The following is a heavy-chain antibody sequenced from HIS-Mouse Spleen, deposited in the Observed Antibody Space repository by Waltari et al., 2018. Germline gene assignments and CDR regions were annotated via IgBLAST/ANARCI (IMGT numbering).Heavy chain of an antibody. CDR1: GGFFSGYY. J-gene: IGHJ2*01. V-gene: IGHV4-34*01. Sequence: QVQLQQWGAGLLKPSETLALTCAVHGGFFSGYYWSWIRQPPGKGLEWIWEINHSGSTNYNPSLKSRVTISVDTSKNQFSLKLSSVTAADTAVYYCARVRTGDPSYWYFDLWGRGTLVTVSS. D-gene: IGHD7-27*01. CDR2: INHSGST. CDR3: ARVRTGDPSYWYFDL.